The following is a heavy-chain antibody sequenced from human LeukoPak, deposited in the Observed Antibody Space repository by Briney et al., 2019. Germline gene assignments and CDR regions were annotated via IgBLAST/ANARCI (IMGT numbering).Heavy chain of an antibody. CDR3: AREHYYYDSSGYLDY. D-gene: IGHD3-22*01. CDR2: IIPIFGTA. V-gene: IGHV1-69*05. Sequence: SVKVSCKASGGTFSSYAISWVRQAPGQGLEWMGRIIPIFGTANYAQKFQGRVTITTDESTSTAYMELSSLRSEDTAVYYCAREHYYYDSSGYLDYWGQGNLVTVSS. CDR1: GGTFSSYA. J-gene: IGHJ4*02.